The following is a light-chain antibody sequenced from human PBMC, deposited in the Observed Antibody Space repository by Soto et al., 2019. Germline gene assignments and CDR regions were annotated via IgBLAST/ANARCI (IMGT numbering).Light chain of an antibody. V-gene: IGLV2-14*01. Sequence: QSALTQPASVSGSPGQSITISCNVTSSNVGGYNYLSWYQQHPGKAPKVMIYEVSNRPSGVSNRFSGSKSGNTASLIISGLQAEDEADYFCSSYTTSGTPVFGGGTKLTVL. CDR3: SSYTTSGTPV. CDR2: EVS. CDR1: SSNVGGYNY. J-gene: IGLJ3*02.